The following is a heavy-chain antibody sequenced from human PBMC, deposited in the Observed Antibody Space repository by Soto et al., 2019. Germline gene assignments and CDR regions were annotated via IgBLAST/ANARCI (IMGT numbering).Heavy chain of an antibody. V-gene: IGHV4-4*02. D-gene: IGHD3-3*01. CDR1: GGSISSTNW. CDR2: IYHIGRT. J-gene: IGHJ6*02. CDR3: ARENRVTVFGVYHYYAMDV. Sequence: KPSETLSLTCAVSGGSISSTNWWSWVRQSPGKGLEWIGEIYHIGRTNYNPSLKSRVTMSVDKSKNQFSLKLSSVTAADTAVYFCARENRVTVFGVYHYYAMDVWGQGTTVTVSS.